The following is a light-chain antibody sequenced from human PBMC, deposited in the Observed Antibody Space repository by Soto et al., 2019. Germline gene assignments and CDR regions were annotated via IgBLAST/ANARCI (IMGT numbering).Light chain of an antibody. CDR2: KAS. CDR3: QQYNSYSYT. Sequence: DIQMTQSPSTLSASVGDRVTITCRASQSISSWLAWYQQKPGKAPKLLIYKASSLESGVPSRFSGSGSGTDFTLTSSRLQPDDFATYYCQQYNSYSYTFGQGTKLEIK. V-gene: IGKV1-5*03. J-gene: IGKJ2*01. CDR1: QSISSW.